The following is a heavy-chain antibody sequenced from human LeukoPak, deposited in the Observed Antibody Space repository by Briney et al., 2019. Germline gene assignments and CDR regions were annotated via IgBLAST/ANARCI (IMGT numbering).Heavy chain of an antibody. V-gene: IGHV3-23*01. D-gene: IGHD5-12*01. CDR3: AKSVAIGFDI. Sequence: QPGGSLRLSCVASGFTFSDYIMNWVRQAPGKGLEWVSTVTGSGITTSYAASVKGRFTISRDNSKNTLSLQMNSLRAEDTAVYYCAKSVAIGFDIWGQGTMVTVSS. CDR2: VTGSGITT. CDR1: GFTFSDYI. J-gene: IGHJ3*02.